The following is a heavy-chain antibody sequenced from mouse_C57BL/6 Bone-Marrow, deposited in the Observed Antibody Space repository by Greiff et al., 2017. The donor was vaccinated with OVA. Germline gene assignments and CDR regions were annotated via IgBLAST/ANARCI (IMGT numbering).Heavy chain of an antibody. V-gene: IGHV5-16*01. J-gene: IGHJ1*03. Sequence: EVHLVESAGGLVQPGSSMKLSCTASGFTFSDYYMAWVRQVPEKGLEWVANINYDGSSTYYLDSLKSRFIISRDNAKNILYLQMSSLKSEDTATYYCARENYSNYEGWYFDVWGTGTTVTVSS. CDR2: INYDGSST. CDR1: GFTFSDYY. D-gene: IGHD2-5*01. CDR3: ARENYSNYEGWYFDV.